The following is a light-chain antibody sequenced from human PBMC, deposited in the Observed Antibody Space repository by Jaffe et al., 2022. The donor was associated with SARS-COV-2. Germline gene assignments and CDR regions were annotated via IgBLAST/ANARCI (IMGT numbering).Light chain of an antibody. V-gene: IGLV2-23*02. CDR3: SSYAGSSTLV. J-gene: IGLJ3*02. CDR1: SNDVGSYNL. CDR2: EVS. Sequence: QSALTQPASVSGSPGRSITISCTGTSNDVGSYNLVSWYQQHPGKAPRLMIYEVSKRPSGVSDRFSGSKSGNTASLTISGLQAEDEADYYCSSYAGSSTLVFGGGTKLTVL.